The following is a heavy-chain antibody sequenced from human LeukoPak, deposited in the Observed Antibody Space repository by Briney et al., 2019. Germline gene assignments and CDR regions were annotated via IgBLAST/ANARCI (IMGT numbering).Heavy chain of an antibody. V-gene: IGHV3-11*04. D-gene: IGHD3-22*01. CDR2: ISSSGSTI. CDR1: GLTFSDYY. J-gene: IGHJ4*02. Sequence: PGGFLRLSCAASGLTFSDYYMTWIRQAPGKGLEWVAYISSSGSTIYSADSVKGRFTVSRDNAKNSLFLHMNSLRAEDTAIYYCAIQITMIVVVPYFDYWGQGTLVTVSS. CDR3: AIQITMIVVVPYFDY.